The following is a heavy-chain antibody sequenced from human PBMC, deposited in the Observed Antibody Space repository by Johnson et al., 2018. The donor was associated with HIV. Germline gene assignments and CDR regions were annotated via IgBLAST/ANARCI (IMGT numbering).Heavy chain of an antibody. CDR3: ARACRDGYTGDVYDI. D-gene: IGHD5-24*01. CDR2: INSGGDT. CDR1: GFTFSSYT. J-gene: IGHJ3*02. Sequence: VQLVESGGGVVRPGKSLRLSCAASGFTFSSYTMHWVRQGPGKGLEWVSVINSGGDTYYADSVKGRCTISRDNSKNTLYLQMNSLRAEDTAVYYCARACRDGYTGDVYDIWGQGTMLTVSS. V-gene: IGHV3-66*01.